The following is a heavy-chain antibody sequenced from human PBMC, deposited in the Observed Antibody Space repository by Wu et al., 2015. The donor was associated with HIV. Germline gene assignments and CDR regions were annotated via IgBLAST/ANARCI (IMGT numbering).Heavy chain of an antibody. CDR2: MNPNSGNT. Sequence: QVQLVQSGAEVKKPGASVKVSCKASGYTFTSYDINWVRQATGQGPEWMGWMNPNSGNTGYAQKFQGRVTMTRNTSISTAYMELSSLRFEDTAVYYCARGIVPAAMLYYYYGMDVWGQGTTVTGLL. CDR1: GYTFTSYD. J-gene: IGHJ6*02. V-gene: IGHV1-8*01. D-gene: IGHD2-2*01. CDR3: ARGIVPAAMLYYYYGMDV.